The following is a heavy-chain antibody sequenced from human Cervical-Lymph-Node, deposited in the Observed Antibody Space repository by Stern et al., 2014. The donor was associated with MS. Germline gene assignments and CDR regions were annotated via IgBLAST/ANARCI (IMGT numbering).Heavy chain of an antibody. D-gene: IGHD1-1*01. V-gene: IGHV3-53*01. Sequence: VQLVQSGGGVIQPGGSLGLSCKASGFTVSRDYLTWVRQAPGKGLEGVSLITNGGSTFYTDSVKGRFTISRDDSKNTVYLHMTSLRAEDTAMYYCARDTSSPERSDWWGQGTLVTVSS. CDR3: ARDTSSPERSDW. CDR2: ITNGGST. CDR1: GFTVSRDY. J-gene: IGHJ4*02.